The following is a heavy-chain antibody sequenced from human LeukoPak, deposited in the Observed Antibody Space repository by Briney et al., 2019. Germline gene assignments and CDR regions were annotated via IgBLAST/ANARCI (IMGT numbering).Heavy chain of an antibody. J-gene: IGHJ4*02. V-gene: IGHV4-39*01. Sequence: PSETLSLTCTVSGDSISSSSYYWGWIRQPPGKGLERIGSIYYSGSTYYNPSLKSRVTISVDTSKNQFSLKLNSVTAADTALYSCARHYLGGNYPDYFNHWGQGTLVTVSS. CDR2: IYYSGST. D-gene: IGHD1-26*01. CDR3: ARHYLGGNYPDYFNH. CDR1: GDSISSSSYY.